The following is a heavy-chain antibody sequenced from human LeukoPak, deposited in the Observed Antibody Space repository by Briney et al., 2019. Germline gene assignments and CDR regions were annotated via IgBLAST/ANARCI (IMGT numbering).Heavy chain of an antibody. CDR3: AKSGLNRFDY. J-gene: IGHJ4*02. CDR2: IFPSGGEI. Sequence: GGSLRLSCAASGFTFSTFAMIWVRQPPGKGLEWVSSIFPSGGEIHYADSVRGRFTISRDNSKSTLSLQMNSLRAEDTAVYYCAKSGLNRFDYWGQGTLVTVSS. D-gene: IGHD2-15*01. V-gene: IGHV3-23*01. CDR1: GFTFSTFA.